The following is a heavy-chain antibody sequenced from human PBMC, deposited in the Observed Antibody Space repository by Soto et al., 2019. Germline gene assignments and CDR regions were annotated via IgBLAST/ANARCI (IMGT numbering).Heavy chain of an antibody. CDR3: ARHVGYYSQGEWFDP. Sequence: QVQLQESGPGLVKPSETLSLTCTVSGGSISSYYWSWIRQPPGKGLEWIGYIYYSGSTKYNPSLKSRVTISVDTSKNQFSLKLSSVTAAYTAVYYCARHVGYYSQGEWFDPWGQGTLVTVSS. D-gene: IGHD2-15*01. J-gene: IGHJ5*02. CDR2: IYYSGST. CDR1: GGSISSYY. V-gene: IGHV4-59*08.